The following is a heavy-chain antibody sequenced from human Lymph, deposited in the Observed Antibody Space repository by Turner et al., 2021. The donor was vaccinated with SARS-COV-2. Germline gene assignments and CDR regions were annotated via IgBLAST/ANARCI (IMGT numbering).Heavy chain of an antibody. J-gene: IGHJ4*02. V-gene: IGHV3-9*01. D-gene: IGHD1-26*01. Sequence: EVQRVASGGGLVVPARSLRLSCAASGFTFDDYAMHWVRQAPGTGLEWVSGINWKSGCIAHAESVKGRFSIPRDNAKNAPDLQMNRLREEDTAWYYCAKDLAGRYYARFGYWGQGTLVNVSS. CDR1: GFTFDDYA. CDR2: INWKSGCI. CDR3: AKDLAGRYYARFGY.